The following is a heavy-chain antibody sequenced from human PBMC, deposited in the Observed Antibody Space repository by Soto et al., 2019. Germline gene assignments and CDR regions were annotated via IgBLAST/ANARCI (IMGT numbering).Heavy chain of an antibody. CDR3: ARDAGGDTKFGYYYYGMDV. J-gene: IGHJ6*02. D-gene: IGHD2-21*02. CDR1: GGSISSYY. Sequence: PSETLSLTCTASGGSISSYYWSWIRKPPGKGLEWIGYIYYSGSTNYNPSLKSRVTISVDTSKNQFSLKLSSVTAADTAVYYCARDAGGDTKFGYYYYGMDVWGQGTTVTVSS. CDR2: IYYSGST. V-gene: IGHV4-59*01.